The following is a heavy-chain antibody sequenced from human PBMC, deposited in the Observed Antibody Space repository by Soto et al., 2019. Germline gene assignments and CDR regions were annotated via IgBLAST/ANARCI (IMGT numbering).Heavy chain of an antibody. CDR3: ARDYVVYDYYYYGMDV. V-gene: IGHV3-9*01. D-gene: IGHD2-8*01. CDR2: INWKSDI. CDR1: GFTFDDNA. J-gene: IGHJ6*02. Sequence: LRLSCSVSGFTFDDNAMHWVRQAPEKGLEWVSGINWKSDIGYADSVKGRFTISRDNSKNTLYLQMNSLRAEDTAVYYCARDYVVYDYYYYGMDVWGQGTTVTVSS.